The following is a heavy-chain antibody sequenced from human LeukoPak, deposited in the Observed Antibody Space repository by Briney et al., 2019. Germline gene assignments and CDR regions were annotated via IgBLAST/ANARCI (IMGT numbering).Heavy chain of an antibody. Sequence: SETLSLTCTVSGGSISSGDYYWSWIRQHPGKGLEWIGHIYYSGSTYYNPSLKSRVTVSVDTSKNQLSLKLSSVTAADTAVYFCARHPFATPFDYWGPGTLVTVSS. V-gene: IGHV4-31*03. CDR3: ARHPFATPFDY. CDR2: IYYSGST. D-gene: IGHD2-15*01. J-gene: IGHJ4*02. CDR1: GGSISSGDYY.